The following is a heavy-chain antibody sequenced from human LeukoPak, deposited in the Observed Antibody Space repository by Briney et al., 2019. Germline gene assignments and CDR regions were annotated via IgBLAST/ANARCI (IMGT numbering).Heavy chain of an antibody. D-gene: IGHD4-17*01. CDR3: ARDRLTTVTLHFDY. J-gene: IGHJ4*02. CDR2: MNPNSGNT. V-gene: IGHV1-8*03. Sequence: GASVKVSCKASGYSFTSYDINWVRQATGQGLEWMGWMNPNSGNTGYAQKFQGRVTITRNTSISTAYMELSSLRSEDTAVYYCARDRLTTVTLHFDYWGQGTLVTVSS. CDR1: GYSFTSYD.